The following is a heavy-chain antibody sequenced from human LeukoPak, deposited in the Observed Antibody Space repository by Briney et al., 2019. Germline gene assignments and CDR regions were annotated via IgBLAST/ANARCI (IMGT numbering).Heavy chain of an antibody. D-gene: IGHD6-6*01. CDR2: INPNGGGT. Sequence: ASVKVSCKTSGYTFTTYYIHWVRQAPGQGLEWMGWINPNGGGTNYAQKFQGRVTMTRDTSITTAYMELSSLRSDDTAVYYCAKRIAARLTPRYGMDVWGQGTTVTVSS. CDR1: GYTFTTYY. CDR3: AKRIAARLTPRYGMDV. V-gene: IGHV1-2*02. J-gene: IGHJ6*02.